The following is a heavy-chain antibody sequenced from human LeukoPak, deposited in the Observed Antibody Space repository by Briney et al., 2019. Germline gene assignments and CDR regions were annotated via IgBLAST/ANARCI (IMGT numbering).Heavy chain of an antibody. V-gene: IGHV4-34*01. D-gene: IGHD3-10*01. CDR3: AKHYMGSSYNRGLDY. Sequence: SETLSLTYAVYGGSFSGYYCSWIRQPPGKGLEWIGEINHSGSTNYNPSLKSRVTISVDTSKNQFSLKLSSVTAADTAVYYCAKHYMGSSYNRGLDYWGQGTLVTVSS. CDR2: INHSGST. CDR1: GGSFSGYY. J-gene: IGHJ4*02.